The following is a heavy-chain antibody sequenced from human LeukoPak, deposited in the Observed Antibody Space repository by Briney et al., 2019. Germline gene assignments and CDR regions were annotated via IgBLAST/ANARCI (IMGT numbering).Heavy chain of an antibody. CDR2: IYYSGST. CDR3: AGVGAPYSSSWYFSL. V-gene: IGHV4-59*01. Sequence: SETLSLTCTVSGGSISSYYWSWIRQPPGQGLEWIGYIYYSGSTNYNPPLKSRVTISVDTSKNQFSLKLSSVTAAETAVYYCAGVGAPYSSSWYFSLWGQGTLVTVSS. D-gene: IGHD6-13*01. CDR1: GGSISSYY. J-gene: IGHJ4*02.